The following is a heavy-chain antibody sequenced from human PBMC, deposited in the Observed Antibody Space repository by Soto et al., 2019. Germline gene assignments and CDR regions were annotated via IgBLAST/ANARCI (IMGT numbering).Heavy chain of an antibody. CDR3: ARHSVEMATIGQYNWFDP. CDR1: GGSISSSSYY. J-gene: IGHJ5*02. Sequence: SETLSLTCTVSGGSISSSSYYWVWIRQPPGRGLEWIGSIYYSGSTYYNPSLKSRVTISVDTSKNQFSLKLSSVTAADTAVYYCARHSVEMATIGQYNWFDPWGQGTLVTVSS. CDR2: IYYSGST. V-gene: IGHV4-39*01. D-gene: IGHD5-12*01.